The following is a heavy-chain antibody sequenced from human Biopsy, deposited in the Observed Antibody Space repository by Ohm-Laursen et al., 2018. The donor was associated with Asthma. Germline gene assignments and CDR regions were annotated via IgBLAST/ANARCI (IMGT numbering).Heavy chain of an antibody. V-gene: IGHV2-5*02. CDR3: VHTLVGLKAFDF. D-gene: IGHD1-26*01. CDR1: GFSLSTSGGG. J-gene: IGHJ4*02. CDR2: IYWDDDK. Sequence: PTQTLTLTCTFSGFSLSTSGGGVGGIRQPPGKALEWLGNIYWDDDKRYSPSLQSRLTITRDTPKDQVVLTMTNMGPVDTGTYYCVHTLVGLKAFDFWGQGTLVTVSS.